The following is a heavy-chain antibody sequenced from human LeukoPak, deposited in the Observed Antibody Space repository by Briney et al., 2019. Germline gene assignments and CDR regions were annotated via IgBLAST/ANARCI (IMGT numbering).Heavy chain of an antibody. J-gene: IGHJ4*02. V-gene: IGHV3-74*01. CDR2: INPDGSTT. CDR1: GFTFRNSW. CDR3: ARAMISESDY. D-gene: IGHD3-22*01. Sequence: GGSLRLSCAASGFTFRNSWMHWVRHAPGKGLAWVSRINPDGSTTTYADSVEGRFTISRDNAKSTLYLQMDSLRVEDTAVYYCARAMISESDYWGQGTLVTVSS.